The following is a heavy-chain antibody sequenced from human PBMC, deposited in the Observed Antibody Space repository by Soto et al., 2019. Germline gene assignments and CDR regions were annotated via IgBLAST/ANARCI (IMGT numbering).Heavy chain of an antibody. D-gene: IGHD6-6*01. CDR3: ARRAGSISSGYYYGMDV. CDR2: IYPGDSDT. Sequence: PVESLTISCKGSGYSFTSYCIVWVLQMPGKGLDWMGIIYPGDSDTRYSPSFQGQVTISADKSISTAYLQWSSLKASDTGMYYCARRAGSISSGYYYGMDVWGQGTTVTVSS. J-gene: IGHJ6*01. CDR1: GYSFTSYC. V-gene: IGHV5-51*01.